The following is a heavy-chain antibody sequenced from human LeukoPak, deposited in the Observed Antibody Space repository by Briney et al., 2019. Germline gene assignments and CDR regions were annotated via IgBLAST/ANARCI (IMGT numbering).Heavy chain of an antibody. D-gene: IGHD6-19*01. CDR2: INHSGNT. V-gene: IGHV4-34*01. CDR1: GGSFSGYY. Sequence: PSETLSLTCAVYGGSFSGYYWSWIRQPPGKGLEWIGEINHSGNTNYNPSLKSRVTISVDTSKNQFSLKLSSVTAADTAVYYCARRYIQWLVHEDAFDIWGQGTMVTVSS. CDR3: ARRYIQWLVHEDAFDI. J-gene: IGHJ3*02.